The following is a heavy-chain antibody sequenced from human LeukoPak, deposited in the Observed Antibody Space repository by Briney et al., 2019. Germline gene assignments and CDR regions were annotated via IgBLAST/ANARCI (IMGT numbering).Heavy chain of an antibody. CDR2: IGGSSGST. D-gene: IGHD1-26*01. Sequence: GGSLRLSCAASGFTFSSYAMRWVRQAPGKGLEWVSSIGGSSGSTYYADSVKGRFTISRDNSKNTLYLQMNSLRAEGTAVYYCARVVGGSYYVYYYYYYGMDVWGQGTTVTVSS. CDR3: ARVVGGSYYVYYYYYYGMDV. V-gene: IGHV3-23*01. CDR1: GFTFSSYA. J-gene: IGHJ6*02.